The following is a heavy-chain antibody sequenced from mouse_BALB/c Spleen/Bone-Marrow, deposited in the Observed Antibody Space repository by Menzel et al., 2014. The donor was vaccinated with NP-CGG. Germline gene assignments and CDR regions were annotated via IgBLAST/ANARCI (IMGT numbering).Heavy chain of an antibody. CDR1: GFTFSNYA. D-gene: IGHD1-1*01. CDR3: ARNYYGSFAY. J-gene: IGHJ3*01. Sequence: EVQRVESGGDLVKPGGSLKLSCAAPGFTFSNYALSWVRQTPEKRPEWVASISTGGSTYYLDSVKGRFTISRDSARNILYLQMSSLRSEDTAMYYCARNYYGSFAYWGQGTLVTVSA. V-gene: IGHV5-6-5*01. CDR2: ISTGGST.